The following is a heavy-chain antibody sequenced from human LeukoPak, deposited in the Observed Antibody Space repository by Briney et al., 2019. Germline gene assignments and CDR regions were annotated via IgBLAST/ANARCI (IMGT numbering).Heavy chain of an antibody. Sequence: GESLKISCQGSGYRFTSYWIGWVRPMPGKGLEWMGIIYPGDSDVRYSPSFQGQVTISADKSIGTAYLQWSSLKASDTAMYYCARQSGDYHIDYWGQGTLVTVSS. J-gene: IGHJ4*02. D-gene: IGHD4-17*01. CDR3: ARQSGDYHIDY. CDR2: IYPGDSDV. CDR1: GYRFTSYW. V-gene: IGHV5-51*01.